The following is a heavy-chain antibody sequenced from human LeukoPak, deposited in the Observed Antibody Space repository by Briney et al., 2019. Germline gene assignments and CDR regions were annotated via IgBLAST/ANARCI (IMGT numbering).Heavy chain of an antibody. CDR3: ARGTSSWVPCLDY. J-gene: IGHJ4*02. V-gene: IGHV4-34*01. D-gene: IGHD6-13*01. CDR2: INHSGST. Sequence: PSETLSLTCAVYGGSFSGYYWSWIRQPPGKGLEWIGEINHSGSTNYNPSLKSRVTISVDASKNQFSLKLSSVTAADTAVYYRARGTSSWVPCLDYWGQGTLVTVSS. CDR1: GGSFSGYY.